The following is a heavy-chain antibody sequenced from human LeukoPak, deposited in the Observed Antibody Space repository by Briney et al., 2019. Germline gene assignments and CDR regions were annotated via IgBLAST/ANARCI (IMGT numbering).Heavy chain of an antibody. V-gene: IGHV1-2*02. D-gene: IGHD2-2*01. CDR3: ATYCSSTSCPNGDY. CDR1: GYTFTGYY. CDR2: INPNSGGT. Sequence: ASVKVSCKASGYTFTGYYMHWVRQAPGQGLEWMGWINPNSGGTNYAQKFQGRVTMTRDTSISTAYMELSRLRSDDTAVYYCATYCSSTSCPNGDYWGQGTLVTVSS. J-gene: IGHJ4*02.